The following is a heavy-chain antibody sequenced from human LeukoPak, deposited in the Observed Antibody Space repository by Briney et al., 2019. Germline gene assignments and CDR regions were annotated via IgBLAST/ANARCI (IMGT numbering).Heavy chain of an antibody. V-gene: IGHV3-66*01. D-gene: IGHD1-26*01. CDR2: MYTLGNT. Sequence: PGGSLRLSCAASGFTFSDSAMHWVRQASGKGLEWVSVMYTLGNTNYADSVRGRFTISRDNSKNTLYLQMNSLRAEDTAVYYCAGYGGSYPYYMDVWGKGTTVTISS. CDR3: AGYGGSYPYYMDV. J-gene: IGHJ6*03. CDR1: GFTFSDSA.